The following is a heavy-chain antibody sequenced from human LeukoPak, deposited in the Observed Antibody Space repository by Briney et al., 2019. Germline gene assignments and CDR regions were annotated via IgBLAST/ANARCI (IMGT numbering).Heavy chain of an antibody. CDR2: MNPNSGNT. Sequence: ASVKVSCKASGYTFTSYDINWVRQATGQGLEWMGWMNPNSGNTGYAQKFQGRVTMTRNTSISTAYMELSSLRSEDTAVYYCARDPIALHYYDSSGYYPDENWFDPWGQGTLVTVSS. J-gene: IGHJ5*02. CDR1: GYTFTSYD. D-gene: IGHD3-22*01. CDR3: ARDPIALHYYDSSGYYPDENWFDP. V-gene: IGHV1-8*01.